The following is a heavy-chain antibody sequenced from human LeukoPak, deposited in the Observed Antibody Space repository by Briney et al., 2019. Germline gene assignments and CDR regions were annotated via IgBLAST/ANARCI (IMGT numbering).Heavy chain of an antibody. V-gene: IGHV4-38-2*02. J-gene: IGHJ5*02. D-gene: IGHD6-13*01. Sequence: SETLSLTCTVSGYSISSGYYWGWIRQTPGKRLEWIVSIYHSGSTYYNPSLKSRVTISVDTSKNQFSLKLSSVTAADTAVYYCARIITAPDPEIAAAGTFGESEFDPWGQGTLVTVSS. CDR2: IYHSGST. CDR3: ARIITAPDPEIAAAGTFGESEFDP. CDR1: GYSISSGYY.